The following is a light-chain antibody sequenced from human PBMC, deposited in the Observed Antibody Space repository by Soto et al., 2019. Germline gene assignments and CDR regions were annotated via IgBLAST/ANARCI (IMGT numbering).Light chain of an antibody. CDR2: GAS. Sequence: ENVLTQSPGNLSLSPGERATLSCRASQSVSSGYLAWYQQKPGQAPRLLIYGASGRATGIPDRFSGSGSGTDFTLTISRLEPEDFAVYYCQQYGSSPGYTFGQGTKLEIK. J-gene: IGKJ2*01. V-gene: IGKV3-20*01. CDR1: QSVSSGY. CDR3: QQYGSSPGYT.